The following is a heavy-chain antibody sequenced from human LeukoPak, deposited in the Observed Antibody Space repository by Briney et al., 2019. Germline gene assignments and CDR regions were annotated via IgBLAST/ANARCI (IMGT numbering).Heavy chain of an antibody. CDR2: ISSSSSYI. J-gene: IGHJ4*02. D-gene: IGHD6-6*01. Sequence: PGGSLRLSCAASGFTFSSYAMSWVRQAPGKGLEWVSSISSSSSYIYYADSVKGRFTISRDNAKNSLYLQMNSLRAEDTAVYYCARGSLKQLAKIYYFDYWGQGTLVTVSS. CDR1: GFTFSSYA. V-gene: IGHV3-21*01. CDR3: ARGSLKQLAKIYYFDY.